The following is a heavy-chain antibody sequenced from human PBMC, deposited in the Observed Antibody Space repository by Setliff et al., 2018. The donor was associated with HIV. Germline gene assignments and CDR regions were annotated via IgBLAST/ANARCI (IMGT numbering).Heavy chain of an antibody. CDR3: ARGTTSITFDY. CDR1: GGSISDDKW. CDR2: IYHTGRT. D-gene: IGHD1-1*01. J-gene: IGHJ4*02. V-gene: IGHV4-4*02. Sequence: PSETLSLTCAVSGGSISDDKWWDWVRQPPGKGLEWIGEIYHTGRTNYDSSLKSRVTMSVDTSKSHFSLNLNSVTAADTAVYYCARGTTSITFDYWSQGTLVTVS.